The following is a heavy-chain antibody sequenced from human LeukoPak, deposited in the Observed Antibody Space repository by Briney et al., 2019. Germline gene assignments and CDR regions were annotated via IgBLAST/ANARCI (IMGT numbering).Heavy chain of an antibody. CDR1: GFTVSSNY. D-gene: IGHD4-17*01. J-gene: IGHJ3*02. CDR3: AKDRSRYGDDAFDI. V-gene: IGHV3-53*01. CDR2: LYSAGFT. Sequence: PGGSLGLSCAASGFTVSSNYMAWVRQPPAKGLEWVSILYSAGFTYYADSVKGRFTISRDNSKNTLYLQMNSLRAEDTAVYYCAKDRSRYGDDAFDIWGQGTMVTVSS.